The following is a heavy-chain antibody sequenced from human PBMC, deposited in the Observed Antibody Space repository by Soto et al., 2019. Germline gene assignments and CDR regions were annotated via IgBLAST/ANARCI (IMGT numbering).Heavy chain of an antibody. CDR3: ARDRLHQANTPFDY. Sequence: VKVSCKASGGTFSSYAINWVRQAPGQGLEWMGGIIPIFGTPNYAQKFQGRVTITADESTSTAYMELSSLRSEDTAVYYCARDRLHQANTPFDYWGQGTLVTVSS. CDR2: IIPIFGTP. CDR1: GGTFSSYA. V-gene: IGHV1-69*13. D-gene: IGHD2-15*01. J-gene: IGHJ4*02.